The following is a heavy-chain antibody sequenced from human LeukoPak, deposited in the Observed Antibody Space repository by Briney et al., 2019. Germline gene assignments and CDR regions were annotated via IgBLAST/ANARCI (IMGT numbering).Heavy chain of an antibody. Sequence: PGGSLRLSCAASGFTFDDYAMHWVRQAPGKGLEWVSGISWNSGSIGYADSVKGRFTISRDNAKNSLYLQMNSLRAEDTALYYCAKDSRRVTGGVDYWGQGTLVNVSS. CDR1: GFTFDDYA. D-gene: IGHD1-26*01. CDR3: AKDSRRVTGGVDY. V-gene: IGHV3-9*01. J-gene: IGHJ4*02. CDR2: ISWNSGSI.